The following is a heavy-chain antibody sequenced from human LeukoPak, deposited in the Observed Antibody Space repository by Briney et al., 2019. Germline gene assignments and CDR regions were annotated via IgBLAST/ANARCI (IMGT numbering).Heavy chain of an antibody. D-gene: IGHD3-10*01. Sequence: PGGSLRLSCAASGFTFSNYSMQWVRQAPGKGLVWVSRINGEGGTSYADSVKGRFTISRDNAKNTVHLQMNSLRAEDTAVYYCARDLVYGSGSCGHWGQGTLVTVSS. CDR2: INGEGGT. J-gene: IGHJ4*02. CDR1: GFTFSNYS. V-gene: IGHV3-74*01. CDR3: ARDLVYGSGSCGH.